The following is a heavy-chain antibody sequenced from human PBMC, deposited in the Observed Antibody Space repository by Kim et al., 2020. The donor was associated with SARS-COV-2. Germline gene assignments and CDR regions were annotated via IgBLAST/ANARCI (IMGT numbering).Heavy chain of an antibody. Sequence: GSLRLSCAASGFTFSSYAMHWVRQAPGKGLEWVAVISYDGSNKYYADSVKGRFTISRDNSKNTLYLQMNSLRAEDTAVYYCATPYYYDSSGYSYYLDYW. CDR2: ISYDGSNK. CDR3: ATPYYYDSSGYSYYLDY. J-gene: IGHJ4*01. V-gene: IGHV3-30*04. CDR1: GFTFSSYA. D-gene: IGHD3-22*01.